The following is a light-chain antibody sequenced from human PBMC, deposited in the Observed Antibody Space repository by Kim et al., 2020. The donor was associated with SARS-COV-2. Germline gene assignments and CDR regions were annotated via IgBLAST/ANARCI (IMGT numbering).Light chain of an antibody. CDR2: EDN. Sequence: GTTVTSSGPRWCGRIAGKDVPLYQKRPGSAPTTVIYEDNQRPSGVPDRFSGSIDSSSNSASLTISGLKTEDEADYYCQSYDSSIVVFGGGTQLTVL. V-gene: IGLV6-57*03. J-gene: IGLJ2*01. CDR1: CGRIAGKD. CDR3: QSYDSSIVV.